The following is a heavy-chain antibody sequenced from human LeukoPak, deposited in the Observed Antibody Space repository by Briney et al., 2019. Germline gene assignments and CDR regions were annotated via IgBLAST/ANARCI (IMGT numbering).Heavy chain of an antibody. CDR1: GFSFSSYA. V-gene: IGHV3-23*01. D-gene: IGHD3-3*01. J-gene: IGHJ4*02. CDR2: ISGVGGST. Sequence: GGSLRLSCAASGFSFSSYAMSWVRQAPGKGLEWVSAISGVGGSTYYADSVKGRFTISRDNSKNTLYLQMNSLRAEDTAVYYCAKEEFKYYDFWSGYYDMGFVDYWGQGTLVTVSS. CDR3: AKEEFKYYDFWSGYYDMGFVDY.